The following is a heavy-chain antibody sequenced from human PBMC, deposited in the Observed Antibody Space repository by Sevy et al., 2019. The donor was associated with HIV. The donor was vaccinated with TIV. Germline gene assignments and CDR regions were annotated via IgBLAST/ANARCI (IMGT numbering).Heavy chain of an antibody. Sequence: ASVKVSCKASGYTFTSDYIHWVRQAPGQGLEWMGIINPSGGSTSYAQKFQGRVTMTRDTSTSTVYMELSSLRSEDTAVYYCARDSDNYDILTGYYPFDYWGQRTLVTVSS. CDR3: ARDSDNYDILTGYYPFDY. D-gene: IGHD3-9*01. J-gene: IGHJ4*02. CDR1: GYTFTSDY. CDR2: INPSGGST. V-gene: IGHV1-46*01.